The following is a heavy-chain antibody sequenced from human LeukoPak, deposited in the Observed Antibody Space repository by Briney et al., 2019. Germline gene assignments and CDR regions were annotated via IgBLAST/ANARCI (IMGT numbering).Heavy chain of an antibody. Sequence: SETLSLTCSVSGGSISSIVHFWDWIRQPPGKGLEWVGTIYHTGTTFYNPSLKSRVTISVDTSKNLFSLRLTSVTAPDTAVYFCARRLQTETHLDHWGQGTLVTVSS. D-gene: IGHD1-1*01. CDR1: GGSISSIVHF. V-gene: IGHV4-39*01. J-gene: IGHJ4*02. CDR2: IYHTGTT. CDR3: ARRLQTETHLDH.